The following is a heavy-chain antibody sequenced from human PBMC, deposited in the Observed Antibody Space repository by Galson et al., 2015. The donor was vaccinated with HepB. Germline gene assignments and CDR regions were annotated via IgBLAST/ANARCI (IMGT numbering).Heavy chain of an antibody. CDR1: GVSLSTSGVS. CDR2: IFWNGNN. Sequence: PALVKPTQTLTLTCTLSGVSLSTSGVSVGWIRQPPGKALEWLATIFWNGNNDRISSLKTRLSISTDTSKSLVVLSLTNVDPADTATYFCAYRTLDTNAWWSGHDFKYWGQGSLVTVS. D-gene: IGHD2-8*02. J-gene: IGHJ4*02. V-gene: IGHV2-5*01. CDR3: AYRTLDTNAWWSGHDFKY.